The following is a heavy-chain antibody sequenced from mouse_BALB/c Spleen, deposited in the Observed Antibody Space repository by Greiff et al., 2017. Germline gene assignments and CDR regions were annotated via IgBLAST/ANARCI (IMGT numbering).Heavy chain of an antibody. J-gene: IGHJ2*01. V-gene: IGHV1-55*01. CDR3: ARSGSSPDY. CDR2: IYPGSGST. CDR1: GYNFTSYW. D-gene: IGHD1-1*01. Sequence: QVQLKQPGAELVKPGTSVKLSCKASGYNFTSYWINWVKLRPGQGLEWIGDIYPGSGSTNYNEKFKSKATLTVDTSSSTAYMQLSSLASEDSALYYCARSGSSPDYWGQGTTLTVSS.